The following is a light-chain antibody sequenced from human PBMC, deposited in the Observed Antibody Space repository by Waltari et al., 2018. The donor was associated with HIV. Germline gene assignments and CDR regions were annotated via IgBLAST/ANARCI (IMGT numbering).Light chain of an antibody. CDR1: SHQIHFYNF. Sequence: QSPLYQPAAVSGSPGQSITIPCSGISHQIHFYNFVSWYQLRPGNAPQLIIFGVTRRPSGISSRFSGSTSGGTASLTISDLQIEDEADYFCSSFAGTGTPMFGGGTKLTVL. CDR2: GVT. V-gene: IGLV2-14*01. J-gene: IGLJ3*02. CDR3: SSFAGTGTPM.